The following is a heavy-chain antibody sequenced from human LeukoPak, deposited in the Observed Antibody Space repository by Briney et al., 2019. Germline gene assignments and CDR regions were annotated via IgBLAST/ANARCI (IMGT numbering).Heavy chain of an antibody. Sequence: GGSLRLSCAASGFTFSSYAMSWVRQAPGKGLEWVSAISGSGGSTYYADSVKGRFTISRDNSKNTLYLQMNSLRAEDTAVYYCAKDPRYGDYEDPDYWGQGTLVTVSS. CDR1: GFTFSSYA. CDR3: AKDPRYGDYEDPDY. V-gene: IGHV3-23*01. D-gene: IGHD4-17*01. J-gene: IGHJ4*02. CDR2: ISGSGGST.